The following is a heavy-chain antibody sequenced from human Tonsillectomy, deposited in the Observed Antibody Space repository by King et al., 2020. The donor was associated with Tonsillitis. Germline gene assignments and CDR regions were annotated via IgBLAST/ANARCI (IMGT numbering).Heavy chain of an antibody. CDR1: EYTFTSYP. D-gene: IGHD3-22*01. J-gene: IGHJ4*02. Sequence: VQLVQSGSELKNPGASVKVSCKASEYTFTSYPLNWVRQAPGQGLEWMGWINTNTGNPTYAQGFTGRFVFSLDTSVTTAYLQISSLKADDTAVYYCSGESYYFDTIRSFTRAVWDYWAPGTLVTVSS. CDR2: INTNTGNP. V-gene: IGHV7-4-1*02. CDR3: SGESYYFDTIRSFTRAVWDY.